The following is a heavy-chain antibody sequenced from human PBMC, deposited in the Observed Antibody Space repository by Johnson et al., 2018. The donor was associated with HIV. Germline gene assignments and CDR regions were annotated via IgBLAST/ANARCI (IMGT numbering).Heavy chain of an antibody. CDR3: AKGRSSTPWEHAFDI. V-gene: IGHV3-30*18. D-gene: IGHD1-1*01. J-gene: IGHJ3*02. Sequence: VQLVESGGGLIQPGGSLRLSCAASDFTVSGNYMSWVRQAPGKGLEWVAVISYDGSNKYSADSVKGRFTISRDNSKNTLYLQMNSLRGEDTAVYYCAKGRSSTPWEHAFDIWGQGTMVTVSS. CDR2: ISYDGSNK. CDR1: DFTVSGNY.